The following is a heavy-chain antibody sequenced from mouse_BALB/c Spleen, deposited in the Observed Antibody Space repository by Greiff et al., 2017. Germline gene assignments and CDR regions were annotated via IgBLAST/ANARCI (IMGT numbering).Heavy chain of an antibody. J-gene: IGHJ3*01. CDR3: ARGYYYGSSYPFAY. D-gene: IGHD1-1*01. Sequence: EVQLQQSGPELVKPGASVKISCKASGYTFTDYNMHWVKQSHGKSLEWIGYIYPYNGGTGYNQKFKSKATLTVDNSSSTAYMELRSLTSEDSAVYYCARGYYYGSSYPFAYWGQGTLVTVSA. CDR2: IYPYNGGT. V-gene: IGHV1S29*02. CDR1: GYTFTDYN.